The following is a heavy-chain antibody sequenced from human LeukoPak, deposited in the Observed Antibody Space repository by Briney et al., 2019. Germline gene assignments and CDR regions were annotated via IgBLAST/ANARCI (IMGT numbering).Heavy chain of an antibody. CDR2: ISYDGSNK. V-gene: IGHV3-30*03. CDR1: GFTFSSYG. D-gene: IGHD6-13*01. CDR3: APSRGSSSWYKH. Sequence: GGSLRLSCAASGFTFSSYGMHWVRQAPGKGLEWVAVISYDGSNKYYADSVKGRFTISRDNSKNTLYLQMNSLRAEDTAVYYCAPSRGSSSWYKHWGQGTLVTVPS. J-gene: IGHJ1*01.